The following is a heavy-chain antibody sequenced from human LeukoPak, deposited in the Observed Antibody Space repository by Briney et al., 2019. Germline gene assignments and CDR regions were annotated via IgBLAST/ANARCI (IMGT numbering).Heavy chain of an antibody. CDR2: IKQDGSEK. CDR3: ARDEHQYFHASSGRFDY. Sequence: GGSLTLSCAASGFTFSSYWMGWVRQAPGEGLEWVANIKQDGSEKYYVGSVRGRFTISRDNAKNSLYLQMNSLRAEDTAVYYCARDEHQYFHASSGRFDYWGQGILVTVSS. J-gene: IGHJ4*02. CDR1: GFTFSSYW. D-gene: IGHD6-19*01. V-gene: IGHV3-7*04.